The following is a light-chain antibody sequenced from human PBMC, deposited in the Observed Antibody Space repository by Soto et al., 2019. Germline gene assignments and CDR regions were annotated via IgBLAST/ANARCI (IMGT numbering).Light chain of an antibody. CDR1: QSVSSN. V-gene: IGKV3-15*01. J-gene: IGKJ1*01. Sequence: EIVLTQSPANLSLSPGDRATLSCRASQSVSSNLAWYQQKPGQAPRLLIYGASTRATGIPARFSGSGSGTEFTLTISSLQSEDFAVYYCQQYHNWGEFGQGTKVDIK. CDR2: GAS. CDR3: QQYHNWGE.